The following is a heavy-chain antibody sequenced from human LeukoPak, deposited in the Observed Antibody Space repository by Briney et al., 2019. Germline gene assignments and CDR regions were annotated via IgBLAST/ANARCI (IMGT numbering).Heavy chain of an antibody. CDR1: GGSISTGAYY. V-gene: IGHV4-39*07. D-gene: IGHD3-10*01. J-gene: IGHJ4*02. CDR2: INHSGST. Sequence: PSETLSLTCSVSGGSISTGAYYWGWIRQPPGKGLEWIGEINHSGSTNYNPSLKSRVTISVDTSKNQFSLKLSSVTVADTAVYYCARGLWFGELGDYWGQGTLVTVSS. CDR3: ARGLWFGELGDY.